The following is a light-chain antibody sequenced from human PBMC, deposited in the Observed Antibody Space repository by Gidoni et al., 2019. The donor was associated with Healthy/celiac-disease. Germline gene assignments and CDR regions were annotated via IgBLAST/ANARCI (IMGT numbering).Light chain of an antibody. CDR1: QSVSSSY. CDR3: QQYGSSPGS. J-gene: IGKJ2*04. Sequence: EIVLTQSPGTLSLSPGDRATLSCRASQSVSSSYLAWYQQNPGQAPRLLTYGASSRATGIPDRFSGSGSGTDFTLTISRLEPEDFAVYYCQQYGSSPGSFGQGTKLEIK. CDR2: GAS. V-gene: IGKV3-20*01.